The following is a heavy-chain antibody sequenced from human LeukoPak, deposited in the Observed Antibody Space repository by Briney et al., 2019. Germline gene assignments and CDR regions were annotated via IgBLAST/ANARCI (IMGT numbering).Heavy chain of an antibody. CDR1: GGSISSFY. V-gene: IGHV4-4*09. Sequence: PSETLSLTCTVSGGSISSFYWSWLRQPPGQGPEWIGYISTGGSTNYNPSLKSRVTISVDTSKNQFSLNLDSVTAADTAVYYCATSPGGFYFEYYFDYWGQGTLVTVSS. CDR2: ISTGGST. CDR3: ATSPGGFYFEYYFDY. J-gene: IGHJ4*02. D-gene: IGHD2/OR15-2a*01.